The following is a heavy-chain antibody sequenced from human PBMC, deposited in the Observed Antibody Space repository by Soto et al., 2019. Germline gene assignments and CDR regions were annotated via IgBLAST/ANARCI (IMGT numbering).Heavy chain of an antibody. J-gene: IGHJ4*02. CDR2: MNSNSGKT. V-gene: IGHV1-18*01. D-gene: IGHD4-17*01. CDR3: VRDRLTVTGTKCFDY. CDR1: GYSYTTFG. Sequence: QVQLVQSGAEVKKPGASVKVSCKPSGYSYTTFGISWVRQAPGQGLEWMGWMNSNSGKTDYAQKFQGRVTMTTDTFTRTAYMDLRSLTSDDTAVYFCVRDRLTVTGTKCFDYWSQGTLVTVSS.